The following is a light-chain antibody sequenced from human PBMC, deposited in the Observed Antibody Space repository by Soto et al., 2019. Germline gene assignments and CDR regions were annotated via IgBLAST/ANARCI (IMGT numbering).Light chain of an antibody. CDR2: EVS. V-gene: IGLV2-14*01. CDR3: SSYTGSSTPV. Sequence: QSALTKPASVSGSPGQSITISCTGTSSDVGGYNYVSWYQHHPGKAPNLMIYEVSNRPSGVSNRFSGSKSGNTASLTISGLQAEDEADYYCSSYTGSSTPVFGGGTKLTVL. J-gene: IGLJ3*02. CDR1: SSDVGGYNY.